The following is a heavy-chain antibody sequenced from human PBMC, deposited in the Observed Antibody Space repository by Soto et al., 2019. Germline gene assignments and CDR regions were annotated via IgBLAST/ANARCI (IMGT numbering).Heavy chain of an antibody. CDR1: GFTFISYG. D-gene: IGHD3-10*01. CDR3: ARGVRGVIIGALDY. CDR2: IWYDGSNK. V-gene: IGHV3-33*01. J-gene: IGHJ4*02. Sequence: LRLSCAASGFTFISYGMHLVRQAPGKGLEWVAVIWYDGSNKYYADSVKGRFTISRDNSKNTLYLQMNSLRAEDTAVYYCARGVRGVIIGALDYWGQGTLVTVSS.